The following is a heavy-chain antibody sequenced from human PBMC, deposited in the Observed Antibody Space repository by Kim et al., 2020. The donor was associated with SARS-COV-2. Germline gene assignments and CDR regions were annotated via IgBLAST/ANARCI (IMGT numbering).Heavy chain of an antibody. Sequence: GGSLRLSCSASGFTFSSSWMYWVRQPPGMGLVWVSRITSDGSKTWYADSVKGRFTISRDNAKNTLYLQMNSLRAEDTAVYYCASAYYYDSSGYYGERYWGQGTLVTVSS. J-gene: IGHJ4*02. CDR2: ITSDGSKT. CDR3: ASAYYYDSSGYYGERY. V-gene: IGHV3-74*01. CDR1: GFTFSSSW. D-gene: IGHD3-22*01.